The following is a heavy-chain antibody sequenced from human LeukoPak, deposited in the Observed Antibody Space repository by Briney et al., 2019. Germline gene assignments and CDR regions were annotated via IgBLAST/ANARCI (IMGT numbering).Heavy chain of an antibody. CDR1: GYTLTELS. J-gene: IGHJ5*02. D-gene: IGHD3-9*01. CDR2: FDPEDGET. Sequence: ASVTVSCKVSGYTLTELSMHWVRQTPGKGLEWRGGFDPEDGETIYAQKFQDRVTMTEDTSTDTAYMELSSLRSEDTAVYYCATNTILTGYRPNWFDPWGQGTLVTVSS. V-gene: IGHV1-24*01. CDR3: ATNTILTGYRPNWFDP.